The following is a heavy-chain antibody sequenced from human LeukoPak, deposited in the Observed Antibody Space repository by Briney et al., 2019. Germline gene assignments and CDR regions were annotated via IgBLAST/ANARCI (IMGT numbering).Heavy chain of an antibody. CDR3: AELGITMIGGV. V-gene: IGHV3-43*01. J-gene: IGHJ6*04. D-gene: IGHD3-10*02. CDR2: ISRNGVAT. CDR1: GLTFADYT. Sequence: GGSLRLSCAASGLTFADYTMHWVRQAPGKGLEWVSLISRNGVATKYADSVKGRFTISRDNAKNSLYLQMNSLRAEDTAVYYCAELGITMIGGVWGKGTTVTISS.